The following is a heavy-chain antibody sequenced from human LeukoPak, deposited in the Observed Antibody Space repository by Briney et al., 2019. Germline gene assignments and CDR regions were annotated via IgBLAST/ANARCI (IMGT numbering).Heavy chain of an antibody. Sequence: GGSLRLSCAASGFTFSSYAMSWVRQAPGKGLEWDSAISGSGGSTYYADSVKGRFTISRDNSKNTLYLQMNSLRAEDTAVYYCARHVDIVATIYIDYWGQGTLVTVSS. CDR1: GFTFSSYA. CDR2: ISGSGGST. CDR3: ARHVDIVATIYIDY. J-gene: IGHJ4*02. V-gene: IGHV3-23*01. D-gene: IGHD5-12*01.